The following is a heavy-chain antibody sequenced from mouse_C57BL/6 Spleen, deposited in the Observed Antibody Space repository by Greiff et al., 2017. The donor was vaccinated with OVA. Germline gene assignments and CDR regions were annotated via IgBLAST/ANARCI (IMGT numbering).Heavy chain of an antibody. CDR1: GYTFTDYY. J-gene: IGHJ1*03. CDR3: ARNYYYGSSWYFDV. D-gene: IGHD1-1*01. CDR2: INPNNGGT. V-gene: IGHV1-26*01. Sequence: EVQLQQSGPELVKPGASVKISCKASGYTFTDYYMNWVTQSHGKSLEWIGDINPNNGGTSYNQKFKGKATLTVDKSSITAYMELRSMTSEDSAVYSYARNYYYGSSWYFDVWGTGTTVTGSS.